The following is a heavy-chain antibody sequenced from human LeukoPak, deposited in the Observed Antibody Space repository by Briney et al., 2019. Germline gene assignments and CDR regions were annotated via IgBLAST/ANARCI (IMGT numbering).Heavy chain of an antibody. CDR2: IYYSGST. CDR1: GGSISSYY. CDR3: AKTIIDSSGYLEAFDI. Sequence: SETLSLTCTVPGGSISSYYWSWIRQPPGKGLEWIGYIYYSGSTNYNPSLKSRVTISVDTSKNQFSLKLSSVTAADTAVYYCAKTIIDSSGYLEAFDIWGQGTMVTVSS. D-gene: IGHD3-22*01. J-gene: IGHJ3*02. V-gene: IGHV4-59*08.